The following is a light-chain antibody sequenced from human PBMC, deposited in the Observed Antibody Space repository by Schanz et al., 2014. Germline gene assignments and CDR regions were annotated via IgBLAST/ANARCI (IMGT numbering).Light chain of an antibody. CDR2: GAS. V-gene: IGKV3-15*01. CDR3: QQYNNWPSGT. J-gene: IGKJ1*01. CDR1: QSVSSN. Sequence: EIVMTQSPATLSVSPGERATVSCRASQSVSSNLAWYQQKPGQAPRLLIYGASTRATGIPARFSGSGSGTEFTLTISSLQSEEFAVYYCQQYNNWPSGTFGQGTKVEIE.